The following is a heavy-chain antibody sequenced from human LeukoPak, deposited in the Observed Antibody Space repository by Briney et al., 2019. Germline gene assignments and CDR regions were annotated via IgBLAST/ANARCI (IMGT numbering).Heavy chain of an antibody. CDR2: ISGSGGST. CDR1: GFTFSSYA. D-gene: IGHD3-22*01. Sequence: GGSLRLSCAASGFTFSSYAMSWVRQAPGNGLEWVSAISGSGGSTYYADSVKGRFTISRDNSKNTLYLQMNSLRAEDTAVYYCAKAQRKAYYHDSSGLFDYWGQGTLVTVSS. V-gene: IGHV3-23*01. J-gene: IGHJ4*02. CDR3: AKAQRKAYYHDSSGLFDY.